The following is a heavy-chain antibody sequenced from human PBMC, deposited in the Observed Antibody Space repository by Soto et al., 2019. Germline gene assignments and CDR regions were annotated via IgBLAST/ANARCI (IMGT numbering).Heavy chain of an antibody. Sequence: QVQLVQSGAEMKKPGTSVMVSCKASGYTFTSYYIHWVRQAPGQGLEWMGVINPAVGSTGFARNIQDRFTMTKDTSTSTVYMELRSLKADDTAIYYCARGDMTPRSPYTDWGQGTLVTVSS. V-gene: IGHV1-46*01. CDR3: ARGDMTPRSPYTD. J-gene: IGHJ4*02. CDR2: INPAVGST. D-gene: IGHD2-15*01. CDR1: GYTFTSYY.